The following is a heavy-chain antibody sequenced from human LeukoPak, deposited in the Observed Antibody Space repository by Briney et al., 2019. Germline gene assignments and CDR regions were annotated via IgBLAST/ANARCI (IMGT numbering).Heavy chain of an antibody. Sequence: SETLSLTCAVYGGSFSGYYWSWIRQPPGKGLEWIGEINHSGSTNYNPSLKSRVTISVDTSKNQFSLKLSSVTAADTAVYYCARGRGTWHGAFDIWGQGTMVTVSS. CDR1: GGSFSGYY. V-gene: IGHV4-34*01. J-gene: IGHJ3*02. D-gene: IGHD5-24*01. CDR2: INHSGST. CDR3: ARGRGTWHGAFDI.